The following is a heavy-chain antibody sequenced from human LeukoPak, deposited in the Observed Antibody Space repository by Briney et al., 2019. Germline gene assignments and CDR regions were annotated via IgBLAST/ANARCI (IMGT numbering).Heavy chain of an antibody. V-gene: IGHV3-30*02. Sequence: GGSLRLSCAASGFTFDGYGMHWVRQAPGKGLEGVTFIRYDGSDQYYADSVKGRFTISRDNAKNSLYLQMNSLRAEDTALYYCARKGLLWFGELLFPYYFDYWGQGTLVTVSS. CDR1: GFTFDGYG. J-gene: IGHJ4*02. D-gene: IGHD3-10*01. CDR3: ARKGLLWFGELLFPYYFDY. CDR2: IRYDGSDQ.